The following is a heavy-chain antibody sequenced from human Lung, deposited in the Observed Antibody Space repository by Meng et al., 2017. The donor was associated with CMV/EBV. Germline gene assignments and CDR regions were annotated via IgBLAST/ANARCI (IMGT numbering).Heavy chain of an antibody. Sequence: SCAASGFTFDDYTMYWVRQTPGKGLEWVSAISWNSAIRDYAGSVKGRFIISRDNAKKTLYPQMNTLRIEDTALYYCARAQKSALMTGMGVWGQGTTVTVSS. V-gene: IGHV3-9*01. D-gene: IGHD3-3*01. J-gene: IGHJ6*02. CDR1: GFTFDDYT. CDR2: ISWNSAIR. CDR3: ARAQKSALMTGMGV.